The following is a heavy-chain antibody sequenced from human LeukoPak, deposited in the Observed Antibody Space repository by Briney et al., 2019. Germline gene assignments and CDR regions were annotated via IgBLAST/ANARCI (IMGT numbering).Heavy chain of an antibody. CDR1: GYTFTSYG. CDR2: ISAYNGNT. Sequence: ASVKVSCKASGYTFTSYGISWVRQAPGPGLEWMGWISAYNGNTNYAQKLQGRVTMTTDTSTSTAYMELKSLRSDDTAVYYCARGSVLRVLEWRVDLDPWGQGTLVTVSS. D-gene: IGHD3-3*01. V-gene: IGHV1-18*01. CDR3: ARGSVLRVLEWRVDLDP. J-gene: IGHJ5*02.